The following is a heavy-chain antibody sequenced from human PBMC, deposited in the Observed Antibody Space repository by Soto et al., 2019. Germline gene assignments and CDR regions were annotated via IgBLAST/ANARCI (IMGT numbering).Heavy chain of an antibody. CDR3: ARDQPVSRRAVTAIPFDY. J-gene: IGHJ4*02. CDR1: GFTFSSYG. Sequence: QVQLVESGGGVVQPGRSLRLSCAASGFTFSSYGMHWFRQAPGKGLEWVAVIWYDGSNKYYADSVKGRFTISRDKSKNTLYLQMNSLRADDTAVYYCARDQPVSRRAVTAIPFDYWGQGTLVTVSS. D-gene: IGHD6-25*01. V-gene: IGHV3-33*01. CDR2: IWYDGSNK.